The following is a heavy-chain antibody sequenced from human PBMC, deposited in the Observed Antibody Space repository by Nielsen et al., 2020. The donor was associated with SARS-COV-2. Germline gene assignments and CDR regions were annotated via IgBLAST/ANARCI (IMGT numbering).Heavy chain of an antibody. J-gene: IGHJ6*02. CDR2: INPSGGST. CDR3: ARVSQGVVVPAAMLPYYGMDV. D-gene: IGHD2-2*01. V-gene: IGHV1-46*01. CDR1: GYTFTSYY. Sequence: ASVKVSCKASGYTFTSYYMHWVRQAPGQGLEWMGIINPSGGSTSYAQKFQGRVTMTRDTSTSTVYMELSSLRSEDTAVYYCARVSQGVVVPAAMLPYYGMDVWGQGTTVTVSS.